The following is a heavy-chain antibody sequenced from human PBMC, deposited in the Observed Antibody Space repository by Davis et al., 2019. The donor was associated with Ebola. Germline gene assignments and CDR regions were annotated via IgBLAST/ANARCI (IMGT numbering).Heavy chain of an antibody. V-gene: IGHV3-74*01. Sequence: HTGGSLRLSCAASGFTFSSYWMHWVRQAPGKGLVWVSRINSDGSSTSYADSVKGRFTISRDNSKNTLYLQMNSLRAEDTAVYYCARDIALYYDFWSGTFDYWGQGTLVTVSS. J-gene: IGHJ4*02. CDR1: GFTFSSYW. CDR2: INSDGSST. CDR3: ARDIALYYDFWSGTFDY. D-gene: IGHD3-3*01.